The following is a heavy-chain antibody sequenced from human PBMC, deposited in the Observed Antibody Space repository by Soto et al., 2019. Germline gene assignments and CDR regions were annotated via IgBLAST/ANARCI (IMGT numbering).Heavy chain of an antibody. J-gene: IGHJ4*02. D-gene: IGHD3-16*02. CDR2: VIPIFGTA. Sequence: QVQLVQSGAEVKKPGSSVKVSCKASGGTFSSYAISWVRQAPGQGLEWMGVVIPIFGTANYAQKFQGRVTITADESTSTAYMELSSLRSEDTAVYYCARDGYDYVWGSYRSIDYWGQGTLVTVSS. V-gene: IGHV1-69*01. CDR3: ARDGYDYVWGSYRSIDY. CDR1: GGTFSSYA.